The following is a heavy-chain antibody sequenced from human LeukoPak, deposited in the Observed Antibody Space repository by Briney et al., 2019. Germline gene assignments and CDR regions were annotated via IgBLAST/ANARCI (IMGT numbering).Heavy chain of an antibody. CDR2: IYYSGST. CDR1: GGSISSYY. Sequence: SETLSLTCTVSGGSISSYYWSWIRQPPGKGLEWIGYIYYSGSTNYNPSLKSRVTISVDTSKNQFSLKLSSVTAADTAVYYCARGYYGSEYFQHWGQGTLVTVSS. CDR3: ARGYYGSEYFQH. V-gene: IGHV4-59*01. D-gene: IGHD3-10*01. J-gene: IGHJ1*01.